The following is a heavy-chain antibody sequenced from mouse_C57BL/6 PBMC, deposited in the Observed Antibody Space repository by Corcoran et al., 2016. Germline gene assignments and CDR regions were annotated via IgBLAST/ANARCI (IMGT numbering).Heavy chain of an antibody. CDR3: ARWAPAHYYGSRFDY. V-gene: IGHV9-3*01. CDR1: GYTFTTYG. Sequence: QIQLVQSGPELKKPGETVKISCKASGYTFTTYGMSWVKQAPGKGLKWMGWINTYSGVPTYADDFKGRFAFSLETSASTAYLQINNLKNEDTATYFCARWAPAHYYGSRFDYWGQGTTLTVSS. D-gene: IGHD1-1*01. CDR2: INTYSGVP. J-gene: IGHJ2*01.